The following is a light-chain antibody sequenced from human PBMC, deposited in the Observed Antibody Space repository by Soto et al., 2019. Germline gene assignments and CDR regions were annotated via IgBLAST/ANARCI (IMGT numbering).Light chain of an antibody. Sequence: EIEMRQSRAPLPVSQGERVTLSCRASQSLTRNLAWYQHKPGQSPRLLIYGASARATGIPARFSGSGSGTDFTLTISRLEPEDFAVYYCQQYGSSPQTFGQGTKVDIK. V-gene: IGKV3D-15*02. CDR2: GAS. CDR3: QQYGSSPQT. J-gene: IGKJ1*01. CDR1: QSLTRN.